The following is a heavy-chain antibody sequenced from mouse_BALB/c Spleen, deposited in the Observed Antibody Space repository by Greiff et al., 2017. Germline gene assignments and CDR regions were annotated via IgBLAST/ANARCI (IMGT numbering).Heavy chain of an antibody. CDR1: GFTFSSYG. V-gene: IGHV5-6*01. D-gene: IGHD2-1*01. CDR2: ISSGGSYT. Sequence: EVQLQQSGGDLVKPGGSLKLSCAASGFTFSSYGMSWVRQTPDKRLEWVATISSGGSYTYYPDSVKGRFTISRDNAKNTLYLQMSSLKSEDTAMYYCARDGNGKSRYFDVWGAGTTVTVSS. J-gene: IGHJ1*01. CDR3: ARDGNGKSRYFDV.